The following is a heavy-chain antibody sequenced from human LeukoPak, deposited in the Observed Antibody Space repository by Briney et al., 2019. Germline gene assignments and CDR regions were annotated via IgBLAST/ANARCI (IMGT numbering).Heavy chain of an antibody. CDR3: ARRRSGYLALDY. V-gene: IGHV1-46*01. D-gene: IGHD3-3*01. CDR1: GYTSTSYY. Sequence: ASVKVSCKASGYTSTSYYMHWVRQAPGQGLEWMGIINPSGGSTSYAQKFQGRVTMTRDTSTSTVYMGLSSLGSEDTAVYYCARRRSGYLALDYWGQGTLVTVSS. CDR2: INPSGGST. J-gene: IGHJ4*02.